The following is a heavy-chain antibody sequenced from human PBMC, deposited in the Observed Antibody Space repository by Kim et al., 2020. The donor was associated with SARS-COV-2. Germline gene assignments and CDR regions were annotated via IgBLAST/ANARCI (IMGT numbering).Heavy chain of an antibody. CDR3: ARETVLLWFGEPTLSYYGMDV. D-gene: IGHD3-10*01. Sequence: GGSLRLSCAASGFTFSNYWMHWVRQAPGKGLVWVSLIRGDGISQIYAASGRGRFTMSRDNAKTTLYLEMNSLKAEDTAVYYCARETVLLWFGEPTLSYYGMDVWGQGTTVTVSS. CDR1: GFTFSNYW. V-gene: IGHV3-74*01. J-gene: IGHJ6*02. CDR2: IRGDGISQ.